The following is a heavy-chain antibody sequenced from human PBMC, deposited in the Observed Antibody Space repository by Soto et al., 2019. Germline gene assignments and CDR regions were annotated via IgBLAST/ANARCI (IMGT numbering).Heavy chain of an antibody. D-gene: IGHD2-2*01. J-gene: IGHJ4*02. Sequence: QITLKEAGPTLVKPTQTLTLTCSFSGFSLTTSGVGVGWIRQPPGKALEWLALIYWDDDKGYSTSRKSRLTXPKXTSNTQVVITMPNIDPLDTATCYCAHTMPPRIFAYWGQGTLVTVSS. V-gene: IGHV2-5*02. CDR1: GFSLTTSGVG. CDR3: AHTMPPRIFAY. CDR2: IYWDDDK.